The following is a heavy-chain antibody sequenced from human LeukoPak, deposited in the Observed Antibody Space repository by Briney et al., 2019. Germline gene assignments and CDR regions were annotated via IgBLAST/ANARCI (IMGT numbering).Heavy chain of an antibody. CDR2: IKSKTDGETT. Sequence: NPGRSLRLSCAASGFTFSSYGMHWVRQAPGKGLEWVGRIKSKTDGETTDYAAPVKGRFTISRDDSKNTLYLQMNSLKTEDTAVYYCSTESIRLYYDSSGLFQYFHHWGQGTLVTVSS. D-gene: IGHD3-22*01. J-gene: IGHJ1*01. V-gene: IGHV3-15*01. CDR1: GFTFSSYG. CDR3: STESIRLYYDSSGLFQYFHH.